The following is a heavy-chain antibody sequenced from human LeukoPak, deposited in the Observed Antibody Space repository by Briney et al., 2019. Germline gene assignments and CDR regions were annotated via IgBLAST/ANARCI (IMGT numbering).Heavy chain of an antibody. CDR2: IKQDGSEK. J-gene: IGHJ6*03. CDR1: GFTFSSYW. CDR3: ARDSLAARYYYYYMGV. D-gene: IGHD6-6*01. Sequence: GGSLRLSCAASGFTFSSYWMSWVRQAPGKGLEWVANIKQDGSEKYYVDSVKGRFTISRDNAKNSLYLQMNSLRAEDTAVYYCARDSLAARYYYYYMGVWGKGTTVTVSS. V-gene: IGHV3-7*01.